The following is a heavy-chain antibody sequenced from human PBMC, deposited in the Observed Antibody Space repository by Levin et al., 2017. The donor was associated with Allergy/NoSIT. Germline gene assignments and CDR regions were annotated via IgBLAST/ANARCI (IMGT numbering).Heavy chain of an antibody. CDR3: ARGLGDSL. D-gene: IGHD3-16*01. Sequence: KAGGSLRLSCAASGFTFSDYSMNWVRQAPGKGLEWVASITTGGTYKYYVDSLRGRFTISRDNAMNSLYLRMNSLRAEDTAVYYCARGLGDSLWGQGTLVTVSS. CDR1: GFTFSDYS. V-gene: IGHV3-21*01. CDR2: ITTGGTYK. J-gene: IGHJ4*02.